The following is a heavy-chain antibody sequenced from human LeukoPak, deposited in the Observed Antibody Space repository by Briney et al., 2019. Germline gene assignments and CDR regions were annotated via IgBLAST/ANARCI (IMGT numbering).Heavy chain of an antibody. Sequence: SVKVSCKASGGTFSSYAISWVRQAPGQGLEWMGGIIPLFGTANYAQKFQGRATITAVESMSTAYMELSSLRSEDTAVYYCARGWLAETTVVTPYNYWGQGTLVTVSS. V-gene: IGHV1-69*13. CDR1: GGTFSSYA. CDR3: ARGWLAETTVVTPYNY. J-gene: IGHJ4*02. CDR2: IIPLFGTA. D-gene: IGHD4-23*01.